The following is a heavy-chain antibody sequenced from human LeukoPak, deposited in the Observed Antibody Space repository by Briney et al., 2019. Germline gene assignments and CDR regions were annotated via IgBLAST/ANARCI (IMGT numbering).Heavy chain of an antibody. D-gene: IGHD3-10*01. V-gene: IGHV3-7*03. Sequence: GGSLRLSCAASGFTFSSYWMSGVRQAPGKGLEWVANIKQDGSEKYYVDSVKGRFTISRDNAKNSLYLQMNSMRAEDTAVYYCARDLTMVRGLTYYGMDVWGKGTTVTVSS. CDR3: ARDLTMVRGLTYYGMDV. CDR1: GFTFSSYW. CDR2: IKQDGSEK. J-gene: IGHJ6*04.